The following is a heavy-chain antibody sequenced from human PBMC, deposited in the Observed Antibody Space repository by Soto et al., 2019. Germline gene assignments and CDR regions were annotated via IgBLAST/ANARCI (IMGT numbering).Heavy chain of an antibody. J-gene: IGHJ4*02. V-gene: IGHV1-2*04. D-gene: IGHD2-15*01. CDR2: INPNSGGT. Sequence: ASVKVSCKASGYTFTSYYMHWVRQAPGQGLEWMGWINPNSGGTNYAQKFQGWVTMTRDTSISTAYMELSRLRSDDTAVYYCARDLRYCSGGSCPYFDYWGQGTLVTVSS. CDR1: GYTFTSYY. CDR3: ARDLRYCSGGSCPYFDY.